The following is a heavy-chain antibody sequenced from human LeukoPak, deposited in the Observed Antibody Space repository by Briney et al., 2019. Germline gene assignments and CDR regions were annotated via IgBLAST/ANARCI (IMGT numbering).Heavy chain of an antibody. D-gene: IGHD3-10*01. Sequence: PSETLSLTCTVSGGSISSSSYYWGWIRQPPGKGLEWIGSIYYSGSTYYNPSLKSRVTISVHTSKNQFSLKLSSVTAADTAVYYCASQDERITMVRGVIRFDYWGQGTLVTVSS. V-gene: IGHV4-39*01. CDR2: IYYSGST. J-gene: IGHJ4*02. CDR3: ASQDERITMVRGVIRFDY. CDR1: GGSISSSSYY.